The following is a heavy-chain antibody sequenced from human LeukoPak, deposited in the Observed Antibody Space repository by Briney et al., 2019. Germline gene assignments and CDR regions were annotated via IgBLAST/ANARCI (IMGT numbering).Heavy chain of an antibody. D-gene: IGHD2-15*01. Sequence: SETLSLTCTVSGGSINNYYWSWIRQPTGKGLEWIGRIYTRGSTNHNPSLKSRVTMSVDTSKNQFSLKLSSVTAADTAVYYCARGRYCSADICSGGDAFDIWGQGTMVSVSS. V-gene: IGHV4-4*07. CDR1: GGSINNYY. CDR3: ARGRYCSADICSGGDAFDI. CDR2: IYTRGST. J-gene: IGHJ3*02.